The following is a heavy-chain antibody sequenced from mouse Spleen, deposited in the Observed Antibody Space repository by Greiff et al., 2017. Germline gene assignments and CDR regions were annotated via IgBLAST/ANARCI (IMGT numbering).Heavy chain of an antibody. J-gene: IGHJ2*01. D-gene: IGHD2-13*01. CDR3: ARSGGDYYGDEGPDY. V-gene: IGHV14-2*01. CDR1: GFNIKDYY. CDR2: IDPEDGET. Sequence: VQLKESGAELVKPGASVKLSCTASGFNIKDYYMHWVKQSTEQGLEWIGRIDPEDGETKYAPKFQGKATITADTSSNTAYLQLSSLTSEDTAVYYCARSGGDYYGDEGPDYWGQGTTLTVSS.